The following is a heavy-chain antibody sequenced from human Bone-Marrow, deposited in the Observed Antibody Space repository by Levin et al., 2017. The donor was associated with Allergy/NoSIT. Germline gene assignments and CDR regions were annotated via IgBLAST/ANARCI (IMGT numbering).Heavy chain of an antibody. V-gene: IGHV4-59*01. J-gene: IGHJ5*02. D-gene: IGHD5-24*01. CDR3: ARIGDGDDNRFDG. CDR2: IYYTGST. CDR1: GDSISGYY. Sequence: SETLSLTCTLSGDSISGYYWGWVRQPPGKTLEWIAYIYYTGSTFYNPSLASRVTISVDTSKNQFSLKLTSLTAADTAVYHCARIGDGDDNRFDGWGQGTLVTVSS.